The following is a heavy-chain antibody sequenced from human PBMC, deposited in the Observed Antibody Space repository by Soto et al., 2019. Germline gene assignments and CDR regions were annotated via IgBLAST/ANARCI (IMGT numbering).Heavy chain of an antibody. D-gene: IGHD3-3*01. V-gene: IGHV4-59*01. CDR2: IYYSGST. CDR3: ARGRFLEWLLQRYYFDY. J-gene: IGHJ4*02. Sequence: SETLSLTCTVSGGSISSYYWSWIRQPPGKGLEWIGYIYYSGSTNYNPSLKSRVTISVGTSKNQFSLKLSSVTAADTAVYYCARGRFLEWLLQRYYFDYWGQGTLVTVS. CDR1: GGSISSYY.